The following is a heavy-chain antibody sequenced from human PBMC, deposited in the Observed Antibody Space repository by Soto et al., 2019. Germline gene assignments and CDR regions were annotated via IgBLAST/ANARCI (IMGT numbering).Heavy chain of an antibody. Sequence: GGSLRLSCAASGFTFSDYYMSWIRQAPGKGLEWVSYISSSTSFTNYADSVKGRFTISRDNAKNSLHLQMNSLRAEDTAVYYCARIGYYYDSRNLPPPYYFDYWGQGTLVTVSS. CDR1: GFTFSDYY. J-gene: IGHJ4*02. CDR2: ISSSTSFT. V-gene: IGHV3-11*06. CDR3: ARIGYYYDSRNLPPPYYFDY. D-gene: IGHD3-22*01.